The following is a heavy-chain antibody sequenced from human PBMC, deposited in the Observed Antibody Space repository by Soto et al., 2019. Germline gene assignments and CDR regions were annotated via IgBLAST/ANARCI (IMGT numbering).Heavy chain of an antibody. Sequence: EVQLVESGGGLVQPGGSLRLSCAASGFIFSNYEMTWVRQAPGKGLEWVSYISSSGTRIYYADSVKGRFTISRDNAKNSLYLQMNSLRAEDTAIYYCARDYNYGDYYWGQGTLVTVSS. CDR3: ARDYNYGDYY. V-gene: IGHV3-48*03. D-gene: IGHD4-17*01. CDR1: GFIFSNYE. CDR2: ISSSGTRI. J-gene: IGHJ4*02.